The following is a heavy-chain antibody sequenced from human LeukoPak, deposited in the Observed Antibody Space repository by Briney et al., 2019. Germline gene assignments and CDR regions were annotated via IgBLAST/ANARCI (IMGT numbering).Heavy chain of an antibody. CDR3: AREHSSSWYGTFDY. J-gene: IGHJ4*02. CDR2: ISYDGSNK. D-gene: IGHD6-13*01. Sequence: PGGSLRLSCAASGFTFSSYAMHWVRQATGKGLEWVAVISYDGSNKYYADSVKGRFTISRDNSKNTLYLQMNSLRAEDTAVYYCAREHSSSWYGTFDYWGQGTLVTVSS. CDR1: GFTFSSYA. V-gene: IGHV3-30-3*01.